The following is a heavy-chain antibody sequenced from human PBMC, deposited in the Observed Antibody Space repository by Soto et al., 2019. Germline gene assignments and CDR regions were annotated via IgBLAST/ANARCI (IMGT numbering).Heavy chain of an antibody. Sequence: SVNVSCKASGFTFTSSAMQWVRQARGQRLEWIGWIVVGSGNTNYAQKFQERVTITRDMSTSTAYMELSSLRSEDTAVYYCAAELGSSWYFDIWGQGTMVTVSS. CDR3: AAELGSSWYFDI. CDR2: IVVGSGNT. CDR1: GFTFTSSA. V-gene: IGHV1-58*02. J-gene: IGHJ3*02. D-gene: IGHD6-13*01.